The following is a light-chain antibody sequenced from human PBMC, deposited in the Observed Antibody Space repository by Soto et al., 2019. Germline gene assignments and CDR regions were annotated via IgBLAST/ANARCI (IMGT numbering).Light chain of an antibody. J-gene: IGKJ4*01. CDR1: QSVSSY. CDR2: DAS. V-gene: IGKV3-11*01. CDR3: QQRGEWPQLN. Sequence: EIVLTQSPATLSLSPGERATLSCRASQSVSSYIAWYQQKPGQAPRLLIYDASNRATGVPVRFSGSGSGTDFTLTISSLEPEDFAVYYCQQRGEWPQLNFGGGTKVDI.